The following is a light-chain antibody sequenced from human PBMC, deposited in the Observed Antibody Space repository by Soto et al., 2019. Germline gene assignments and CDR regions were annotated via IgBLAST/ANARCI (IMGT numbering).Light chain of an antibody. V-gene: IGLV2-23*02. CDR3: CSYTRSDTLL. CDR1: SSDVGNYNF. CDR2: EVS. J-gene: IGLJ2*01. Sequence: QSALTQPASVSGSPGQSITISCIGTSSDVGNYNFVSWYQHHPGKAPRLIISEVSNRPSGIPSRFSGSKSGNTASLTISGLRAEDDADYYCCSYTRSDTLLFGGGTKLTVL.